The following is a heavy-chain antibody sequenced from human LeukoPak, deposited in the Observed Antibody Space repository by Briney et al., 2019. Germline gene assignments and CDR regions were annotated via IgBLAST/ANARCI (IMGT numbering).Heavy chain of an antibody. Sequence: SETLSLTCSVSGDSITNINYYWSWIRQPPGKGLEWIATVYYTATTYSNPSLKSRVTISVDSSKNEVSLKVTSVTAADTAVYYCARDPVAGTGTDTWGQGTLVTVSS. V-gene: IGHV4-39*07. CDR1: GDSITNINYY. CDR3: ARDPVAGTGTDT. J-gene: IGHJ5*02. CDR2: VYYTATT. D-gene: IGHD6-13*01.